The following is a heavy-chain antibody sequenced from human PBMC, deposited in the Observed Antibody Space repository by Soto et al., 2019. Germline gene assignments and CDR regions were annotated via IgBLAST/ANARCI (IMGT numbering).Heavy chain of an antibody. Sequence: EVQLVESGGGFVDPGGSLRLSCEASGFANFSKAWMYWVRQAPGKGLEWVGHIKSRSGGGTTGYAAPVQGRFSISRDDSANTLFLQMNSLKVEDTAFYYCTTGVYWGQGTLVTVSS. CDR2: IKSRSGGGTT. V-gene: IGHV3-15*07. D-gene: IGHD3-10*01. J-gene: IGHJ4*02. CDR3: TTGVY. CDR1: GFANFSKAW.